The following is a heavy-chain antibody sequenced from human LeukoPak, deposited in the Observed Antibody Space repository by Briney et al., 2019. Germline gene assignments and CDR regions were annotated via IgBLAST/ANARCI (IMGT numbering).Heavy chain of an antibody. Sequence: GGSLRLSCAASGFTFSSYWMSWVRQAPGKGLEWVSRINTDGSSTNYADSVKGRFTISRDNAKNTVYLQMNSLRAEDTAVYYCANGAFRLYYIDVWGKGTTVTVSS. CDR3: ANGAFRLYYIDV. V-gene: IGHV3-74*01. J-gene: IGHJ6*03. CDR2: INTDGSST. D-gene: IGHD3-16*01. CDR1: GFTFSSYW.